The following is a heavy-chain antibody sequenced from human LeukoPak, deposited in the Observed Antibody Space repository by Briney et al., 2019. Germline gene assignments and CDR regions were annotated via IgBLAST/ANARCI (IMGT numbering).Heavy chain of an antibody. CDR3: ARIGYSSGWSYWYFDL. J-gene: IGHJ2*01. D-gene: IGHD6-19*01. Sequence: ASVKVSCKASGGTFSSYAISWVRQAPGQGLEWMGRIIPILGIANYAQKFQGRVTITADKSTSTAYMELSSLRSGDTAVYYCARIGYSSGWSYWYFDLWGRGTLVTVSS. CDR2: IIPILGIA. V-gene: IGHV1-69*04. CDR1: GGTFSSYA.